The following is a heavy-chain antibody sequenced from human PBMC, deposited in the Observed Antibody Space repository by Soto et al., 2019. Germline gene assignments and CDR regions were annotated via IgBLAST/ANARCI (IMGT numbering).Heavy chain of an antibody. Sequence: SETLSLTCAVSGGSISSSNWWSWVRQPPGKGLEWIGEIYHSGSTNYNPSLKSRVTISVDKSKNQFSLKLSSVTAADTAVYYCARVYCSGGSCKRGDYFDYWGQGTLVTAPQ. J-gene: IGHJ4*02. D-gene: IGHD2-15*01. CDR1: GGSISSSNW. CDR3: ARVYCSGGSCKRGDYFDY. CDR2: IYHSGST. V-gene: IGHV4-4*02.